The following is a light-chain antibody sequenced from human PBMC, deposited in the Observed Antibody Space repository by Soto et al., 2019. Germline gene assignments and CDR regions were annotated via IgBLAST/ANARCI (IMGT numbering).Light chain of an antibody. CDR1: SSNIGAGYD. CDR3: QSSDRSLSDQTHV. V-gene: IGLV1-40*01. CDR2: GNS. Sequence: QSVLTQPPSVSGAPGQRVTISCTGSSSNIGAGYDVHWYQQLPGTAPKLLIYGNSNRPSGVPDRFSGSKSGISATLAITGPNAEDEADYHCQSSDRSLSDQTHVFRGGTQLTV. J-gene: IGLJ7*01.